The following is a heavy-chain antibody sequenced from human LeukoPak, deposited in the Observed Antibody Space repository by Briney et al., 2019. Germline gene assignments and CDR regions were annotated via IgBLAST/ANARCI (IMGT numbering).Heavy chain of an antibody. J-gene: IGHJ4*02. Sequence: PGGSLRLSCAASGFTFSSYGMHWVRQAPGKGLEWVAVISYDGSNKYYADSVKGRFTISRDNSKNTLYLQMNSLRAEDTAVYYCAAGYSSSWYYFDYWGQGTLVIVSS. V-gene: IGHV3-30*03. CDR3: AAGYSSSWYYFDY. CDR1: GFTFSSYG. D-gene: IGHD6-13*01. CDR2: ISYDGSNK.